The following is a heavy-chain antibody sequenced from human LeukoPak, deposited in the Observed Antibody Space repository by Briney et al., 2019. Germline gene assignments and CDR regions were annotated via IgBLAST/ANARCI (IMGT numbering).Heavy chain of an antibody. J-gene: IGHJ5*02. Sequence: GSLRLSCTPSRFTFCDYAISGVRQAPRKGLEWVCFIRSKAYVATTEYPASVEVRFTISRDDSKRIAYVQMNSMKTEDTAVYYCTRDRSSSWYVWFDPWGQGTLVTVSS. CDR1: RFTFCDYA. V-gene: IGHV3-49*04. D-gene: IGHD6-13*01. CDR2: IRSKAYVATT. CDR3: TRDRSSSWYVWFDP.